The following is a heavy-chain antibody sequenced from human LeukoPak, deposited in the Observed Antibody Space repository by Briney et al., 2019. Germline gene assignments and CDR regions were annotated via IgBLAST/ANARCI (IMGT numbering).Heavy chain of an antibody. CDR1: GFTFSSYG. CDR2: IWYDGSNK. D-gene: IGHD3-10*01. J-gene: IGHJ4*02. Sequence: GGSLRLSCAASGFTFSSYGMHWVRQAPRKGLEWVAVIWYDGSNKYYADSVKGRFTISRDNSKNTLYLQMNSLRAEDTAVYYCARHYYGSGSYYNGSDYWGQGTLVTVSS. V-gene: IGHV3-33*01. CDR3: ARHYYGSGSYYNGSDY.